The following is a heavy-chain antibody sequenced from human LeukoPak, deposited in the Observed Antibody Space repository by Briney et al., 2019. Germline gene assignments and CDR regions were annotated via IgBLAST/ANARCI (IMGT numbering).Heavy chain of an antibody. D-gene: IGHD6-19*01. CDR1: GYTFTGYY. J-gene: IGHJ4*02. Sequence: ASVKVSCKASGYTFTGYYMHWVRQAPGQGLEWMGWINPNSGGTNHAQKFQGRVTMTRDTSISTAYMELSRLRSDDTAVYYCARRIAVAGTTDYWGQGTLVTVSS. CDR3: ARRIAVAGTTDY. CDR2: INPNSGGT. V-gene: IGHV1-2*02.